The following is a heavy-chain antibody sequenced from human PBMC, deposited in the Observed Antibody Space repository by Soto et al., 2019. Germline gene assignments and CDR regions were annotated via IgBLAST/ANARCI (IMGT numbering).Heavy chain of an antibody. CDR2: ISYDGSNK. CDR1: GFTFSSYA. Sequence: GGSLRLSCAASGFTFSSYAMHWVRQAPGKGLEWVAVISYDGSNKYYADSVKGRFTISRDNSKNTLYLQMNSLRAEDTAVYYCARDPWWELPLGPEGGFDLWGRGTLVTVSS. V-gene: IGHV3-30-3*01. J-gene: IGHJ2*01. D-gene: IGHD1-26*01. CDR3: ARDPWWELPLGPEGGFDL.